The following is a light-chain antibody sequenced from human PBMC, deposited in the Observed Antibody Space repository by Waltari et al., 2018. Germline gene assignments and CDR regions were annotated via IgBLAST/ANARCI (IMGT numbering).Light chain of an antibody. J-gene: IGKJ1*01. CDR1: QRVSRA. Sequence: ELVLTQSPGTLSLSLWERAPVSCRASQRVSRALAWYQQEPGQAPRLLIYGASTRATGIPDRFSGSGSVTDFSLTISRLEPDDFAVYYCQHYLRLPVTFGQGTTVEI. CDR2: GAS. V-gene: IGKV3-20*01. CDR3: QHYLRLPVT.